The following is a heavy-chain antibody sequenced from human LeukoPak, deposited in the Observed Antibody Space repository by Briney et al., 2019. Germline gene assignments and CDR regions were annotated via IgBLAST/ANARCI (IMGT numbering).Heavy chain of an antibody. CDR2: ITEDGDST. CDR3: VRDSPGYGAYDFD. J-gene: IGHJ4*02. CDR1: GFTFNDFI. V-gene: IGHV3-43*02. Sequence: GGSLRLSCAASGFTFNDFIIHWVRQGPGKGLEGVSLITEDGDSTDYADSLKGRFTISRDNAKNSLYLQMNNLSAEDTAVYYCVRDSPGYGAYDFDWGQGTLVTVSS. D-gene: IGHD5-12*01.